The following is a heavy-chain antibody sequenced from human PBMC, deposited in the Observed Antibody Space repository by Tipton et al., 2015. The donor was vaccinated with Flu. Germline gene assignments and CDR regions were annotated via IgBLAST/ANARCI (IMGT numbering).Heavy chain of an antibody. J-gene: IGHJ4*02. V-gene: IGHV4-31*03. Sequence: TLSLTCTVSGGSISSGGYYWSWIRQHPGKGLEWIGYIYYGGSTYYNPSLKSRVTISVDTSKNQFSLKLSSVTAAATAVYYCARGGAMGEDYFDYWGQGTLLTVSS. CDR2: IYYGGST. CDR3: ARGGAMGEDYFDY. CDR1: GGSISSGGYY. D-gene: IGHD5-18*01.